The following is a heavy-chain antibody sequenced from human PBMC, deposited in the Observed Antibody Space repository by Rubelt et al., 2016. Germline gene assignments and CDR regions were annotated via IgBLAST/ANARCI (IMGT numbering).Heavy chain of an antibody. CDR1: GGTFSSYA. CDR3: STADSSSWYDATDT. CDR2: FDGEDGET. D-gene: IGHD6-13*01. J-gene: IGHJ3*02. Sequence: QVQLVQSGAEVKKPGSSVKVSCKASGGTFSSYAISWVRQAPGQGLEWMGGFDGEDGETVYAQNLQGRLIMTEDTSTDTAYMELSRLTSADTAVYYCSTADSSSWYDATDTWGQGTMVTVSS. V-gene: IGHV1-24*01.